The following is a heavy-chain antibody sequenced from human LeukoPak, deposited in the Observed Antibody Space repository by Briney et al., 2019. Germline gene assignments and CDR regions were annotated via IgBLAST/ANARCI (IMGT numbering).Heavy chain of an antibody. V-gene: IGHV1-2*02. J-gene: IGHJ5*02. CDR2: INPNSGGT. Sequence: GASVKVSCKASGSTFSSYDINWVRQAPGQGLEWMGWINPNSGGTNYAQKFQGRVTMTRDTSISTAYMELSRLRSDDTAVYYCARGTIVVVPAAMGWFDPWGQGTLVTVSS. D-gene: IGHD2-2*01. CDR1: GSTFSSYD. CDR3: ARGTIVVVPAAMGWFDP.